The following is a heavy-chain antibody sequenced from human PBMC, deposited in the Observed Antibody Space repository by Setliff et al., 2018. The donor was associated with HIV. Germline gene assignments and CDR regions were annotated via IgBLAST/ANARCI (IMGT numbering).Heavy chain of an antibody. D-gene: IGHD6-13*01. V-gene: IGHV1-3*01. CDR3: ARPAYSSTWVDWYFDL. Sequence: ASVKVSCKASGYTFTRYNIHWVRQAPGQRLEWMGWINGGNENTKYSQKFQDRVTITRDTSANTAYLELSGLRSEDTALYYCARPAYSSTWVDWYFDLWGRGTLVTVSS. CDR2: INGGNENT. J-gene: IGHJ2*01. CDR1: GYTFTRYN.